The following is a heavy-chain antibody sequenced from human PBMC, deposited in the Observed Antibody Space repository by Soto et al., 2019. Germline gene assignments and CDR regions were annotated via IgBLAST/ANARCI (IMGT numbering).Heavy chain of an antibody. V-gene: IGHV4-30-2*01. CDR2: IYHSGST. CDR3: ARDEYDPDEYHNGAFDI. D-gene: IGHD3-3*01. Sequence: PSETLSLTCTVSGGSISSCGYSWSWIRQPPGKGLEWIGYIYHSGSTYYNPSLKSRVTISVDRSKNQFSLKLSSVTAADTAVYYCARDEYDPDEYHNGAFDIWGQGAMVTVSS. CDR1: GGSISSCGYS. J-gene: IGHJ3*02.